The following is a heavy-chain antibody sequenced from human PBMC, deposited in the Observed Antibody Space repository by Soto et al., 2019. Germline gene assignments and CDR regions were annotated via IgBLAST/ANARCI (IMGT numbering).Heavy chain of an antibody. J-gene: IGHJ5*01. D-gene: IGHD6-19*01. V-gene: IGHV3-21*01. CDR1: GFTLSSFS. Sequence: GGSLRLSCVASGFTLSSFSMSWVRQTPGKGLEWVSSITTGNDYISYADSVKGRFTISRDNAKNSLFLQMNSLRAEDTALYFCARDSYSSLFDSWGQGTLVTVPS. CDR2: ITTGNDYI. CDR3: ARDSYSSLFDS.